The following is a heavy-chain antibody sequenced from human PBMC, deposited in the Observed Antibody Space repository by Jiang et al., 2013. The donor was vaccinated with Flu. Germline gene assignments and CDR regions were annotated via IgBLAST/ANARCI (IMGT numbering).Heavy chain of an antibody. V-gene: IGHV4-39*01. D-gene: IGHD6-19*01. CDR2: IYYSGNT. J-gene: IGHJ6*02. CDR3: ARIVAVAGMTQYYYYGMDV. Sequence: TVSGGSISSSSYYWGWIRQPPGKGLEWIGSIYYSGNTYYNPSLKSRVTISVDTSKNQFSLKLSSVTAAETAVYYCARIVAVAGMTQYYYYGMDVWGQGTTVTVSS. CDR1: GGSISSSSYY.